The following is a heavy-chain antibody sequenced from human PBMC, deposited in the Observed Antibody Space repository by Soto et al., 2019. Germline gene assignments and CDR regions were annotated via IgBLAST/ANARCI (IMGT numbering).Heavy chain of an antibody. CDR2: IYYSGST. D-gene: IGHD3-22*01. CDR3: ARALYYYDSSGYYYEGEDYYYYGMDV. Sequence: SETLSLTCTVSGGSISSGDYYWSWIRQPPGKGLEWIGYIYYSGSTYYNPSLKSRVTISVDTSKNQFSLKLSSVTAADTAVYYCARALYYYDSSGYYYEGEDYYYYGMDVWGQGTRVTVSS. J-gene: IGHJ6*02. V-gene: IGHV4-30-4*01. CDR1: GGSISSGDYY.